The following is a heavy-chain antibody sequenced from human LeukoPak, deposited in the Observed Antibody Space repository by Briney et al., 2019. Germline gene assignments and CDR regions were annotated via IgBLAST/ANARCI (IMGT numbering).Heavy chain of an antibody. V-gene: IGHV4-4*08. J-gene: IGHJ6*02. CDR2: IYITGST. D-gene: IGHD2-2*01. Sequence: SETLSLTCTVSAGSISRYCWSWIRQPPGKGLEWIGYIYITGSTNYNPSLKSRATLSIEASKSQFSLKLNSVTAADTAVYYCARVGKDCSSTSCYAGGYYYYYYGMDVWGQGTTVTVSS. CDR1: AGSISRYC. CDR3: ARVGKDCSSTSCYAGGYYYYYYGMDV.